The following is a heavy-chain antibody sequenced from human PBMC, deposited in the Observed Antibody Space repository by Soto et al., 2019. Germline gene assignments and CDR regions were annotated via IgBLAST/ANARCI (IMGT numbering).Heavy chain of an antibody. J-gene: IGHJ3*02. V-gene: IGHV3-7*01. D-gene: IGHD3-16*01. CDR1: GFNFGTYW. Sequence: GGSHRLSSAASGFNFGTYWMSWVRQAPGKGLEWLANIKEDGAEKHYMDPVKGRFTISRDNAENSLYLQLNSLRAEDTAMYYCARTKGAVAFDIWGQGTMVTVSS. CDR2: IKEDGAEK. CDR3: ARTKGAVAFDI.